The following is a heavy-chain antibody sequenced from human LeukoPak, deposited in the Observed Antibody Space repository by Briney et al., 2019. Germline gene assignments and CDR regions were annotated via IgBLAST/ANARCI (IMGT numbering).Heavy chain of an antibody. D-gene: IGHD3-22*01. CDR2: ISSSSSYI. CDR1: GFTFSSYS. J-gene: IGHJ4*02. CDR3: ARGGIDYYDSSGYSNLDY. V-gene: IGHV3-21*01. Sequence: PGGSLRLSCAASGFTFSSYSMNWVRQAPGKGLEWVSSISSSSSYIYYADSVKGRFTISRDNAKNSLYLQMNSLRAEDTAVYYCARGGIDYYDSSGYSNLDYWGQGTLVTVSS.